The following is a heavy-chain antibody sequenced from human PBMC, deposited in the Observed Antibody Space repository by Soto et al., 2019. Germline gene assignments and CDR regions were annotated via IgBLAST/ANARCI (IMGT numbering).Heavy chain of an antibody. Sequence: QVQLVQSGAEVKKPGSSVKVSCKASGGTFSTYAISWVRQAPGQGLEWMGGIIPIFGTADYAQKFQGRVTITADESKSRGYMELRSLRSEDTAVYYCARDRPRENYGGNYYYHMDVWGQGTTVTVSS. CDR2: IIPIFGTA. J-gene: IGHJ6*02. D-gene: IGHD4-17*01. V-gene: IGHV1-69*12. CDR1: GGTFSTYA. CDR3: ARDRPRENYGGNYYYHMDV.